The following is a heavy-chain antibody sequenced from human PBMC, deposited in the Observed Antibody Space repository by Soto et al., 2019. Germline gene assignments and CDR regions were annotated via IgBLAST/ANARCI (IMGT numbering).Heavy chain of an antibody. D-gene: IGHD4-4*01. Sequence: PSETLSLTCAVYGGSFSGYYWSWIRQPPGKGLEWIGEINHSGSTNYNPSLKSRVTISVDTSKNQFSLKLSSVTAADTAVYYCVGGRRGSFYSNLNYWGQGTLVTVSS. CDR2: INHSGST. V-gene: IGHV4-34*01. CDR1: GGSFSGYY. CDR3: VGGRRGSFYSNLNY. J-gene: IGHJ4*02.